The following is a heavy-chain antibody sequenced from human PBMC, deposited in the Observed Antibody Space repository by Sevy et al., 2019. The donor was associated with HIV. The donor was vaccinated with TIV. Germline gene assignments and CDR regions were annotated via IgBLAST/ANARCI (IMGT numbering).Heavy chain of an antibody. CDR1: GFTFSSYA. V-gene: IGHV3-30*04. CDR3: AREAASLLWFGDFFSGFDP. Sequence: GGSLRLSCAASGFTFSSYAMHWVRQAPGKGLEWVAVISYDGSNTYYADSVKGRFTISRDNSKNTLYLQMNSLRAEDTAVYYCAREAASLLWFGDFFSGFDPWGQGTLVTVSS. D-gene: IGHD3-10*01. CDR2: ISYDGSNT. J-gene: IGHJ5*02.